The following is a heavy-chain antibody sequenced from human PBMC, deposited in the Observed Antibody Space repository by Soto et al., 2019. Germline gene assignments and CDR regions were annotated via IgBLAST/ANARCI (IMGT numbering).Heavy chain of an antibody. J-gene: IGHJ4*02. D-gene: IGHD3-3*01. CDR1: GFSLTTSGVG. V-gene: IGHV2-5*02. CDR3: AHRVLRTVFGLVTPTAIYFDF. CDR2: IYWDDDK. Sequence: QITLNESGPTQVKPRQTLPLTCTFSGFSLTTSGVGVGWIRQSPGKAPEWLALIYWDDDKRYSPSLKSRLTINKDTSKNQVVLTMADLDPADTATYYCAHRVLRTVFGLVTPTAIYFDFWGQGTPVAVSS.